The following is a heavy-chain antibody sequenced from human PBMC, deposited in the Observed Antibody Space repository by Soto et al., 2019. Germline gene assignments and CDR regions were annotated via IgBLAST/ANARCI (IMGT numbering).Heavy chain of an antibody. CDR1: GGSISSYY. CDR3: ARLPYYYDSSGYFPRHFDY. D-gene: IGHD3-22*01. J-gene: IGHJ4*02. Sequence: SETLSLTCTVSGGSISSYYWSWIRQPPGKGLEWIGYIYYSGSTNYNPSLKSRVTISVDTSKNQFSLKLSSVTAADTAVYYCARLPYYYDSSGYFPRHFDYWGQGTLVTVSS. CDR2: IYYSGST. V-gene: IGHV4-59*08.